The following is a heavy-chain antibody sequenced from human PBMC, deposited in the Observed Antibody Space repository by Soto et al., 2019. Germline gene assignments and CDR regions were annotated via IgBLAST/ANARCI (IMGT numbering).Heavy chain of an antibody. CDR3: ARSMRYSYGVLDY. Sequence: SETLSLTCTVSDGSISSGVYYWSWIHQNPGKGLEWIGYIYYSGSTYYNPSLKSRVTISVDTSKNQFSLKLSSVTAADTAVYYCARSMRYSYGVLDYWGQGTLVTVSS. V-gene: IGHV4-31*03. J-gene: IGHJ4*02. CDR2: IYYSGST. CDR1: DGSISSGVYY. D-gene: IGHD5-18*01.